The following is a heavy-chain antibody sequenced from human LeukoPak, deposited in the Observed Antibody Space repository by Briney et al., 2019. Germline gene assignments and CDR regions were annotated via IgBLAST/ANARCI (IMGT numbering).Heavy chain of an antibody. CDR2: INPSGGRT. D-gene: IGHD3-22*01. CDR3: ARGPGEGGSSGYYYGKPEDPAEYYFDY. J-gene: IGHJ4*02. V-gene: IGHV1-46*01. CDR1: GGTFSSYA. Sequence: ASVKVSCKASGGTFSSYAISWVRQAPGQGLEWMGIINPSGGRTSYAQKFQGRVTMTRDMSTSTVCMELSSLRSEDTAVYYCARGPGEGGSSGYYYGKPEDPAEYYFDYWGQGTLVTVSS.